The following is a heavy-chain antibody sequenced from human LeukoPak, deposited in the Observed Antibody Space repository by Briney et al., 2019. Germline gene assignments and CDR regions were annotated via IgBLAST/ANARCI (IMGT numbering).Heavy chain of an antibody. J-gene: IGHJ4*02. CDR1: GFTSSSYG. Sequence: PGGSLRLSCAASGFTSSSYGMHWVRQAPDKGLEWVAFIRSDGSIQSYADSVKGRFTISRDNSKNTLYLQMNSLRAEDTAVYYCAKDVPVGYFDYWGQGTLVTVSS. CDR3: AKDVPVGYFDY. V-gene: IGHV3-30*02. CDR2: IRSDGSIQ. D-gene: IGHD2-2*01.